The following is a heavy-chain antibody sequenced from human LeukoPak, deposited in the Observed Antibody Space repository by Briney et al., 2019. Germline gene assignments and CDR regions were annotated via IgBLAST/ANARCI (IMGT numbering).Heavy chain of an antibody. V-gene: IGHV1-18*01. CDR1: GYTFTSYG. J-gene: IGHJ1*01. Sequence: ASVKVSCKASGYTFTSYGISWVRQAPGQGLEWMEWISAYNGNTNYAQKLQGRVTMTTDTSTSTAYMELRSLRSDDTAVYYCARIRCSGGSCYLEYFQHWGQGTLVTVSS. CDR2: ISAYNGNT. CDR3: ARIRCSGGSCYLEYFQH. D-gene: IGHD2-15*01.